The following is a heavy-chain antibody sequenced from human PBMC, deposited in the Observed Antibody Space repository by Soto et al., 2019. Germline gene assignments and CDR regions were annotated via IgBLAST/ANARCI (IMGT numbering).Heavy chain of an antibody. CDR2: INAGNGNT. Sequence: QVQLVQSGAEEKKPGASVKVSCKASGYTFTSYAMHWVRQAPGQRLEWMGWINAGNGNTKYSQKFQGRVTITRDTSASTAYMELRSLRSEDTAVYYCARSRGGIVGATAPWGQGTLVTVSS. CDR3: ARSRGGIVGATAP. V-gene: IGHV1-3*05. D-gene: IGHD1-26*01. CDR1: GYTFTSYA. J-gene: IGHJ5*02.